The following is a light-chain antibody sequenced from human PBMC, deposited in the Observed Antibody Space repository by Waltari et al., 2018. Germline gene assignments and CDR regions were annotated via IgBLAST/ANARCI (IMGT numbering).Light chain of an antibody. CDR2: DVS. CDR1: SSDVGAYNY. V-gene: IGLV2-14*03. J-gene: IGLJ2*01. Sequence: QSALTQPASVSGSPGQSITIPCTGSSSDVGAYNYVSWYQHHPGKAPQLIISDVSDRPSGVSDRFSGSKSGNTASLSISGLRADDEANYYCSSYTSVNTVVFGGGTKVTVL. CDR3: SSYTSVNTVV.